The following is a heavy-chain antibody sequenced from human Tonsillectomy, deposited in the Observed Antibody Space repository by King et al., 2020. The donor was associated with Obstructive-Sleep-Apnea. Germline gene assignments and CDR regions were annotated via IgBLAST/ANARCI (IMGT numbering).Heavy chain of an antibody. CDR2: IYYSGST. V-gene: IGHV4-59*01. D-gene: IGHD3-3*01. CDR3: AREGDLSAYYTDYFDY. Sequence: VPLQESGPGLVKPSETLSLTCTVSGGSMKNYYWSWIRQPPGKGLEWIGYIYYSGSTNYNPSLHSRVTISVDTSKNQFSLDLTSVTTADTAVYFCAREGDLSAYYTDYFDYWGQGILVTVSS. CDR1: GGSMKNYY. J-gene: IGHJ4*02.